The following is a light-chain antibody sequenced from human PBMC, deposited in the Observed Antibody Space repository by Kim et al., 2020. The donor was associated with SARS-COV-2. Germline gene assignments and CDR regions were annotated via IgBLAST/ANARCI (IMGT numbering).Light chain of an antibody. CDR3: QAWDSNVV. Sequence: VSVSPGQTASITCSGDKLGDRYVSWYQQKSGQSPVLVIYQDAKRPSGIPERFSGSNSGNTATLTISGTQAMDEADYYCQAWDSNVVFGGGTQLTVL. CDR2: QDA. J-gene: IGLJ2*01. CDR1: KLGDRY. V-gene: IGLV3-1*01.